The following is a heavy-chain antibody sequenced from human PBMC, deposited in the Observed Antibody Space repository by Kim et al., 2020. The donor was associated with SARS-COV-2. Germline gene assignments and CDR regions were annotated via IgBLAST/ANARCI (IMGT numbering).Heavy chain of an antibody. CDR2: ISAYNGNT. CDR3: ARQYSGYDQAHYYYYGMDV. D-gene: IGHD5-12*01. CDR1: GYTFTSYG. V-gene: IGHV1-18*01. Sequence: ASVKVSCKASGYTFTSYGISWVRQAPGQGLEWMGWISAYNGNTNYAQKLQGRVTMTTDTSTSTAYMELRSLRSDDTAVYYCARQYSGYDQAHYYYYGMDVWGQGTTVTVSS. J-gene: IGHJ6*02.